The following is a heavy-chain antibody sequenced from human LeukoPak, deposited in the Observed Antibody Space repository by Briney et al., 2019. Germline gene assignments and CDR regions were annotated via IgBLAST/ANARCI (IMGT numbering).Heavy chain of an antibody. Sequence: AASVKVSCKASGYTFTGYGLSWVRQAPGQRLEWMGRISVYNAKTTYSPNLHGSVTITTDTSTSTAYMELRSLRPDETADYYWVRDMVYRVDTDPGDPWGKGTLVTVSS. V-gene: IGHV1-18*01. J-gene: IGHJ5*02. D-gene: IGHD2-8*01. CDR3: VRDMVYRVDTDPGDP. CDR2: ISVYNAKT. CDR1: GYTFTGYG.